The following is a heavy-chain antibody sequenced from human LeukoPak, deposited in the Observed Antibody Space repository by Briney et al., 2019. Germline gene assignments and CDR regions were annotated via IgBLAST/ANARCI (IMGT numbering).Heavy chain of an antibody. CDR2: IKQDGGEI. V-gene: IGHV3-7*03. D-gene: IGHD4-17*01. CDR3: ARDKTHDYGDSYFGY. CDR1: KFAFSSYA. J-gene: IGHJ4*02. Sequence: GGSLRLSCAASKFAFSSYAMSWVRQAPGKGLEWVANIKQDGGEIYYVDSVKGRFTISRDNTKNSLYLQMNSLRAEDTAVYYCARDKTHDYGDSYFGYWGQGTLVTVSS.